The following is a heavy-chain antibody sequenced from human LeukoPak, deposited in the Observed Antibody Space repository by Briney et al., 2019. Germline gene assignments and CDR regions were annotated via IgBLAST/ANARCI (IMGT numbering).Heavy chain of an antibody. V-gene: IGHV4-39*07. Sequence: SETLSLTCTVSGGSISSSSYYWGWIRQPLGKGLEWIGSIYYSGSTYYNPSLKSRVTISVDTSKNQFSLKLSSVTAADTAVYYCARERHCSSTSCSSGNWFDPWGQGTLVTVSS. CDR1: GGSISSSSYY. CDR2: IYYSGST. D-gene: IGHD2-2*01. J-gene: IGHJ5*02. CDR3: ARERHCSSTSCSSGNWFDP.